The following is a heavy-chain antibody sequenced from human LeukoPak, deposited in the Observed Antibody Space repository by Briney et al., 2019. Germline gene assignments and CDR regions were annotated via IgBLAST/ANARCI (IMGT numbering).Heavy chain of an antibody. CDR1: GSTFSSYA. J-gene: IGHJ4*02. CDR2: ISGSGGST. D-gene: IGHD3-22*01. Sequence: GGSLRLSCAASGSTFSSYAVSWVRQAPGKGLEWVSAISGSGGSTYYADSVKGRFTISRDNSKNTLYLQMNSLRAEDTAVYYCAKLPEVVITTSPDYWGQGTLVTVSS. V-gene: IGHV3-23*01. CDR3: AKLPEVVITTSPDY.